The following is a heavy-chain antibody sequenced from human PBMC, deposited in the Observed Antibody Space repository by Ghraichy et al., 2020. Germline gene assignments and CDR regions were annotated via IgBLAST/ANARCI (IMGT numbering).Heavy chain of an antibody. CDR3: ARVLVGYNFDY. D-gene: IGHD2-8*02. CDR2: IYSGGST. J-gene: IGHJ4*02. CDR1: GFTVSSNY. V-gene: IGHV3-53*01. Sequence: GGSLRLSCAASGFTVSSNYMSWVRQAPGKGLEWVSVIYSGGSTYYADSVKGRFTISRDNSKNTLYLQMNSLRAEDTAVYYCARVLVGYNFDYWGQGTLVTVSS.